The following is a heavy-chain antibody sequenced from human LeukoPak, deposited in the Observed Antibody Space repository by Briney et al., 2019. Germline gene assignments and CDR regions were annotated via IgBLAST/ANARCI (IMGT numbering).Heavy chain of an antibody. J-gene: IGHJ4*02. Sequence: GASVKVSCKASGYTFTSYGISWVRQAPGQGLEWMGWISAYNGNTNYAQKLQGRVTMTTDTSTSTAYMELRSLRSDDTAVYYCARDRRYCSSTSCYIGLPPDYWGQGTLVTVSS. CDR3: ARDRRYCSSTSCYIGLPPDY. CDR1: GYTFTSYG. D-gene: IGHD2-2*02. V-gene: IGHV1-18*01. CDR2: ISAYNGNT.